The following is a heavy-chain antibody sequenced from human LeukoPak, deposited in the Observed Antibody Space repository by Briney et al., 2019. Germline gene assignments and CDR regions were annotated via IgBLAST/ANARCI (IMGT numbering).Heavy chain of an antibody. CDR1: GFTFNSYW. Sequence: GGSLRLSCAASGFTFNSYWMHWVRQAPGKGLVWVSRINRDGSSTTYADSVKGRFTSSRDNAKNTLYLQMNSLRAEDTAVYYCARGRYYSMDVWGQGTTVTVSS. J-gene: IGHJ6*02. CDR2: INRDGSST. CDR3: ARGRYYSMDV. V-gene: IGHV3-74*01.